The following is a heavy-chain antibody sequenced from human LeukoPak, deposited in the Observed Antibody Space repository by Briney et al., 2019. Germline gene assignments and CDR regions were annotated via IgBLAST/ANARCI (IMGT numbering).Heavy chain of an antibody. V-gene: IGHV1-18*01. Sequence: AAVKVSRKASGYTLSNYGISWVRHAPAQGGEWMGWISTYSGDTHYPQKFQRRVTMTTHTCPIPVYMELTSLRSDDTAEYYCPRDSRGCYDHFHAFHMWGQGTRVTVSS. CDR1: GYTLSNYG. CDR2: ISTYSGDT. D-gene: IGHD6-19*01. CDR3: PRDSRGCYDHFHAFHM. J-gene: IGHJ3*02.